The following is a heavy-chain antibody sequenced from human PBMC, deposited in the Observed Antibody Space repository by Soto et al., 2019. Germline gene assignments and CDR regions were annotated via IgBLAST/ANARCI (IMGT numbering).Heavy chain of an antibody. J-gene: IGHJ4*02. D-gene: IGHD6-19*01. Sequence: GASVKVSCKASGYKFTGYGIGWVRQAPGQGLEWMGWISAYNGNPSYAQKFQGRVTMTTDTSTSTAYMELRRLRADDTAVYFCARVFRLAVESYCFDYSGQGTLVTVYS. CDR3: ARVFRLAVESYCFDY. V-gene: IGHV1-18*01. CDR1: GYKFTGYG. CDR2: ISAYNGNP.